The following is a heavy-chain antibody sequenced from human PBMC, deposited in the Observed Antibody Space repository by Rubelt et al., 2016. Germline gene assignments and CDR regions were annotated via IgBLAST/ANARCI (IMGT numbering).Heavy chain of an antibody. CDR2: SHYSGTT. CDR3: AGRTAASGTFYH. V-gene: IGHV4-59*08. Sequence: GWIRRPPGKGLEWIRYSHYSGTTNYSPSLRSRVTMSVDTSQNQVSLRLTSVTAADTAVYYCAGRTAASGTFYHWGQGTLVTVSS. D-gene: IGHD1/OR15-1a*01. J-gene: IGHJ4*02.